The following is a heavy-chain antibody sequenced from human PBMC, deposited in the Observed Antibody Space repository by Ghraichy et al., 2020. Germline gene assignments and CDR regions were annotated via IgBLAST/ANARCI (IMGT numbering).Heavy chain of an antibody. J-gene: IGHJ4*02. Sequence: GGSLRLSCAATGFTFSSYWMDWVRQAPGKGLEWVANINQDGSERNYLDSVKGRFTISRDNAENSVHLQMDGLRVEDTAVYYCARYPRMAGADLGFDNWGQGTLVTVSS. V-gene: IGHV3-7*03. CDR2: INQDGSER. CDR1: GFTFSSYW. CDR3: ARYPRMAGADLGFDN. D-gene: IGHD6-19*01.